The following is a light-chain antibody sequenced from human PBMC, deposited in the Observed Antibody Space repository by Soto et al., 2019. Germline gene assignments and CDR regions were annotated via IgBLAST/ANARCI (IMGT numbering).Light chain of an antibody. V-gene: IGKV3D-20*02. Sequence: EIVLTQSPGTLSLSPGEGATLSCRASQSVYNNYLAWYQQKPGQAPRLLISGASSRATGIPDRFSGSGSGTDFTLTISRLESEDFAVYYCQQRSNWPPTFGQGTRMEIK. J-gene: IGKJ5*01. CDR3: QQRSNWPPT. CDR1: QSVYNNY. CDR2: GAS.